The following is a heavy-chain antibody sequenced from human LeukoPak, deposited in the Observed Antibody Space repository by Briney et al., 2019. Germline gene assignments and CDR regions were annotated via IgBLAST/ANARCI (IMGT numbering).Heavy chain of an antibody. CDR1: GLRFRSYA. V-gene: IGHV3-23*01. D-gene: IGHD2-15*01. J-gene: IGHJ4*02. CDR3: AKGRCSGVGCDSFHS. CDR2: TSDDSSFT. Sequence: GGSLRLSCVASGLRFRSYAMNWVRQAPGKGLECISTTSDDSSFTYYADSVKGRPAISRDDSKNTLYLQMNNLKVEDTAVYYCAKGRCSGVGCDSFHSWGQGALVTVSS.